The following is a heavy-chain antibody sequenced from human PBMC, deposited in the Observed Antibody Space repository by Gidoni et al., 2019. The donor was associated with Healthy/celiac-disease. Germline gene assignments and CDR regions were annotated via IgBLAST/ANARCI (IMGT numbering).Heavy chain of an antibody. CDR3: ATAPPRLERRLPFGAFDI. J-gene: IGHJ3*02. V-gene: IGHV1-24*01. CDR1: GYTLTELS. D-gene: IGHD1-1*01. Sequence: QVQLVQSGAEVKKPGASVKVSCKVSGYTLTELSMHWVRQAPGKGLEWMGGFDPEDGETIYAQKFQGRVTMTEDTSTDTAYMELSSLRSEDTAVYYCATAPPRLERRLPFGAFDIWGQGTMVTVSS. CDR2: FDPEDGET.